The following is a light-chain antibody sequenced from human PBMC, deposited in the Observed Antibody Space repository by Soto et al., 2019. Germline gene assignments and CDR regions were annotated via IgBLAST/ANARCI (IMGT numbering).Light chain of an antibody. Sequence: TVLSQSPGDRSISTGGGGPLSCRASQSVSNYLAWYQQKPGQAPRLLIYGASTRSAEIPARFSGTGSGTEFILTITNLQSEDFAIYYCQQYNSCPLTFGQGTKVDIK. CDR3: QQYNSCPLT. CDR2: GAS. V-gene: IGKV3-15*01. J-gene: IGKJ1*01. CDR1: QSVSNY.